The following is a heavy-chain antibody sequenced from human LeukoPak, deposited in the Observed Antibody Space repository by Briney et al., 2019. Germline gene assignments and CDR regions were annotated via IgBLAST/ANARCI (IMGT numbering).Heavy chain of an antibody. D-gene: IGHD2-21*01. CDR3: ARIGGGDSIY. Sequence: GASVKVSCKRSLDTFTGYYMRWVPQAPGQGRKRKGRNSHNSGGKNYAQKFQCRVTMTRDTSISTAYMELSRLRSDDTAVYYCARIGGGDSIYWGQGTLVTVSS. V-gene: IGHV1-2*06. CDR2: NSHNSGGK. J-gene: IGHJ4*02. CDR1: LDTFTGYY.